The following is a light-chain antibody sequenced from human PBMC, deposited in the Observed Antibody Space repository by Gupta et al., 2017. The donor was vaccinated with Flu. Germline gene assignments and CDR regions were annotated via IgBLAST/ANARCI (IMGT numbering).Light chain of an antibody. V-gene: IGKV1-33*01. CDR2: DAS. Sequence: EIQLTQSPSSLSASVGDRVTITCQASQDIRNYLNWYQQQPGKAPKLLIYDASTLEPGVPSRFSGGGSGTDFTLTISSLQPEDTATYYCQQYDYVVTFGGGTKVEIK. CDR3: QQYDYVVT. J-gene: IGKJ4*01. CDR1: QDIRNY.